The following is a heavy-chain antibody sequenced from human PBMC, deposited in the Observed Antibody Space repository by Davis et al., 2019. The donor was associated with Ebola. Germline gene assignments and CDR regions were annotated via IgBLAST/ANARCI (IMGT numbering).Heavy chain of an antibody. D-gene: IGHD6-13*01. V-gene: IGHV3-49*04. CDR2: IRSKGYGGKT. CDR1: GFTFGDYA. J-gene: IGHJ6*02. Sequence: GESLKISCTTTGFTFGDYAMNWVRQAPGKGLEWVGFIRSKGYGGKTEYAASVKGRFTISRDDSKSIAYLQMNSLKTEDTAVYYCTRDLKQPPPSYYYGMDVWGQGTTVTVSS. CDR3: TRDLKQPPPSYYYGMDV.